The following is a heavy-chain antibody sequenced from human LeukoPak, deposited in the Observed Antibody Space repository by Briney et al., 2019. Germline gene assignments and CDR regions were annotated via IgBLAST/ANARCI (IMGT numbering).Heavy chain of an antibody. J-gene: IGHJ5*02. Sequence: SETLSLTCTVSGGSISSHYWSWIRQPPGKGLEWIGYIYYSGSTNYNPSLKSRVTISVDTSKNQFSLKLSSVTAADTAVYYCARVRPTVNYRFDHWGQGTLVTVSS. D-gene: IGHD4-11*01. CDR2: IYYSGST. CDR3: ARVRPTVNYRFDH. CDR1: GGSISSHY. V-gene: IGHV4-59*11.